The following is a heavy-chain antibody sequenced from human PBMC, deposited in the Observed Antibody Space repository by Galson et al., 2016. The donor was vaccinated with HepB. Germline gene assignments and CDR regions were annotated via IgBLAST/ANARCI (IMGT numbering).Heavy chain of an antibody. D-gene: IGHD3-22*01. CDR3: TLDSSGYYGFDM. Sequence: SVKVSCKASGFTFTSSAVQWVRQARGQRLEWIGWIVVDSGSTNFAQMFQERVTITRDMSTSTAYMELSSLRSENTAVYYCTLDSSGYYGFDMWGPGTMVTGSS. V-gene: IGHV1-58*01. CDR2: IVVDSGST. J-gene: IGHJ3*02. CDR1: GFTFTSSA.